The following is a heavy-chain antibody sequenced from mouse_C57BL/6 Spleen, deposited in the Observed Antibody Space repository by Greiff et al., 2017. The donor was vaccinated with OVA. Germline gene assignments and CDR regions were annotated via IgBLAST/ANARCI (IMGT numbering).Heavy chain of an antibody. Sequence: VQLQQPGAELVKPGASVKLSCKASGYTFTSYWMQWVKQRPGQGLEWIGEIDPSDSYTNYNQKFKGKATLTVDTSSSTAYMQLSSLTSEDSAVYYCARKLRDYAMDYWGQGTSVTVSS. V-gene: IGHV1-50*01. CDR3: ARKLRDYAMDY. CDR1: GYTFTSYW. J-gene: IGHJ4*01. D-gene: IGHD3-2*02. CDR2: IDPSDSYT.